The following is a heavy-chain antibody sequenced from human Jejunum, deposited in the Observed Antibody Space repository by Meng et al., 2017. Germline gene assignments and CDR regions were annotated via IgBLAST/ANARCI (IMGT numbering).Heavy chain of an antibody. V-gene: IGHV4-39*07. J-gene: IGHJ4*02. Sequence: SETLSLTCTVFGGSISSIGSYWGWIRQPPGKGLEWIASIYYDGATYHDPSLKSRVAVSLDTSRNQFSLSLNSVTAADTAVYYYARETSLRDGYKVDYWGQGKRVTGYS. CDR2: IYYDGAT. D-gene: IGHD5-24*01. CDR3: ARETSLRDGYKVDY. CDR1: GGSISSIGSY.